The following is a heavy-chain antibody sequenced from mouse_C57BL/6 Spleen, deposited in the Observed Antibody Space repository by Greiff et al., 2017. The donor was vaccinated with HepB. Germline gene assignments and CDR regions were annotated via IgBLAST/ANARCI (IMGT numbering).Heavy chain of an antibody. CDR1: GYTFTSYW. Sequence: QVQLQQPGAELVMPGASVKLSCKASGYTFTSYWMHWVKQRPGQGLEWIGEIDPSDSYTNYNQKFKGKSTLTVDKSSSTAYMQLSSLTSEDSAVYYCARGGTTVVAGPFAYWGQGTLVTVSA. V-gene: IGHV1-69*01. CDR3: ARGGTTVVAGPFAY. CDR2: IDPSDSYT. D-gene: IGHD1-1*01. J-gene: IGHJ3*01.